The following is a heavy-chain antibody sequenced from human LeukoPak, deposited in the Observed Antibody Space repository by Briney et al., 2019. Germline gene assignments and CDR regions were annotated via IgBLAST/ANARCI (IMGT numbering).Heavy chain of an antibody. CDR2: ISNSGSTI. CDR1: GFTFSSFE. D-gene: IGHD3-22*01. CDR3: ARTTYYYANSGSSPVGY. J-gene: IGHJ4*02. Sequence: PGGSLRLSCAASGFTFSSFEMNWVRQAPGKGLEWVSYISNSGSTIYYADSVKGRFTISRDNAKNSLYLQMTSLRAEDTAVYFCARTTYYYANSGSSPVGYWGQGTLVTVSS. V-gene: IGHV3-48*03.